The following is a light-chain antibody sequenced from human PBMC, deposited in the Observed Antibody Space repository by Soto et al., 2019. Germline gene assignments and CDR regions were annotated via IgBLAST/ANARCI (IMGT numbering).Light chain of an antibody. V-gene: IGKV1-27*01. CDR3: QKYDTSPLT. Sequence: DTQVTQSPSSLSASLGDRVSITCQASRDISNYLAWYQQKPGQVPKLLISGASTLHSGVPSRFSGSGSGTDFTLTITSLQPEDIATYFCQKYDTSPLTFGGGTKVEI. CDR2: GAS. J-gene: IGKJ4*02. CDR1: RDISNY.